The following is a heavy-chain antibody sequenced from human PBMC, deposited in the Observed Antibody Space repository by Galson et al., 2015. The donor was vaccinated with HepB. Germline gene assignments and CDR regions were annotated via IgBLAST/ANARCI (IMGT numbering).Heavy chain of an antibody. Sequence: SLRLSCAASGFTYSSHGMHWARQAPGKGLEWVAVISYDGSNKYYADSVKGRFTISRDNSKNTLYLQMNSLRAEDTAVYYCAKEYSTPLFGAEYFQHWGQGTLVTVSS. CDR2: ISYDGSNK. J-gene: IGHJ1*01. D-gene: IGHD3-3*01. CDR3: AKEYSTPLFGAEYFQH. V-gene: IGHV3-30*18. CDR1: GFTYSSHG.